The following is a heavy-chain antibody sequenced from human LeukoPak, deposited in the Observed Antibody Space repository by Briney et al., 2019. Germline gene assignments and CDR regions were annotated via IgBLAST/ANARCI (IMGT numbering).Heavy chain of an antibody. V-gene: IGHV4-39*07. CDR3: ARGDYYDREYYFDY. CDR2: IYTSGST. Sequence: SETLSLTCTVSGGFLSSSLYYWGWIRQPPGKGLEWIGRIYTSGSTNYNPSLKSRVTMSVDTSKNQFSLKLSSVTAADTAVYYCARGDYYDREYYFDYWGQGTLVTVSS. CDR1: GGFLSSSLYY. J-gene: IGHJ4*02. D-gene: IGHD3-22*01.